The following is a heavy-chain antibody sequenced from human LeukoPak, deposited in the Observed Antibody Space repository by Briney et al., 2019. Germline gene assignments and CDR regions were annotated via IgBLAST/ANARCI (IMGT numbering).Heavy chain of an antibody. Sequence: GGSLRLSCAAFGFNFKNYAMSWVRQTPGKGLEWVSGLSGGGGSTYYADSVKGRFTISRDNSINTLYLQMNTLRAEDTAIYYCAKLLPRACNGDPFDYWGQGALVTVSS. CDR3: AKLLPRACNGDPFDY. D-gene: IGHD4-17*01. CDR2: LSGGGGST. V-gene: IGHV3-23*01. CDR1: GFNFKNYA. J-gene: IGHJ4*02.